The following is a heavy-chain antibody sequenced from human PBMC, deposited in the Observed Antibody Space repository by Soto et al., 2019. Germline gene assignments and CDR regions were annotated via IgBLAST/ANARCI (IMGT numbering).Heavy chain of an antibody. CDR1: GYTFTDHS. J-gene: IGHJ6*02. CDR3: ARDRWFTTYGMDV. CDR2: INADNGET. D-gene: IGHD3-10*01. V-gene: IGHV1-3*01. Sequence: WASVKVSCKGSGYTFTDHSIHWVRRAPGQGLEWMGWINADNGETKYSQKFQGRVTINRDTSASTAYMEVGGLKSDDTAVYYCARDRWFTTYGMDVWGQGTAVTVSS.